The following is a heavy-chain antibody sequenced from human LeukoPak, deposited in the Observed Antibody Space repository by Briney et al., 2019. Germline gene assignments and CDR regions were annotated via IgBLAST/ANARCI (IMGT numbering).Heavy chain of an antibody. CDR1: GFTFNTFA. CDR2: ISDSGVNT. V-gene: IGHV3-23*01. J-gene: IGHJ4*02. Sequence: GGSLRLSCAASGFTFNTFAMSWVRQAPGKGLEWVSAISDSGVNTYYPTSVKGRFTISRDNSRNTLYLQMNSLRAEDTAQYYCAKDQDYYGSGVFDYWGQGTLVTVSS. CDR3: AKDQDYYGSGVFDY. D-gene: IGHD3-10*01.